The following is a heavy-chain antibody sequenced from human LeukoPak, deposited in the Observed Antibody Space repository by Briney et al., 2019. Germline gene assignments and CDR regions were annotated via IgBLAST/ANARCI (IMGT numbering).Heavy chain of an antibody. Sequence: SETLSLTCTVSGGSISSYYWTWIRRPPGKGLEWIGNIYYSGSINYNPSLESRVTISVDKSKNQFSLKLSSVTAADTAVYYCARLDYDFWSGYYDYWGQGILVTVSS. CDR3: ARLDYDFWSGYYDY. V-gene: IGHV4-59*12. CDR2: IYYSGSI. CDR1: GGSISSYY. J-gene: IGHJ4*02. D-gene: IGHD3-3*01.